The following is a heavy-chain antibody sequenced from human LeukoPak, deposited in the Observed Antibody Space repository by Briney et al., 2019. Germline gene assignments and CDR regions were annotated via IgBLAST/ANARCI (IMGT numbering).Heavy chain of an antibody. CDR3: AKDAIVGAPSWFDP. D-gene: IGHD1-26*01. CDR2: INSDGSST. J-gene: IGHJ5*02. Sequence: GGSLRLSCAASGFTFSSYWMHWVRQAPGKGLVWVSRINSDGSSTSYADSVKGRFTISRDNSKNTLYLQMNSLRAEDTAVYYCAKDAIVGAPSWFDPWGQGTLVTVSS. V-gene: IGHV3-74*01. CDR1: GFTFSSYW.